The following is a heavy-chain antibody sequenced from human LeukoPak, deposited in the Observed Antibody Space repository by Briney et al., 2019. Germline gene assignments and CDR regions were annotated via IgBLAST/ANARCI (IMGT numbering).Heavy chain of an antibody. CDR1: AYTFNSYG. V-gene: IGHV1-18*04. CDR2: ISVYNGIT. Sequence: ASVKVSCKASAYTFNSYGISWVRQAPGQGLEWMGWISVYNGITNYAQKLQGRVTMTTDTSTSTAYMELRSLRSDDTAVYYCARQGTGGTQWTMDYWGQGTLVTVSS. CDR3: ARQGTGGTQWTMDY. J-gene: IGHJ4*02. D-gene: IGHD4/OR15-4a*01.